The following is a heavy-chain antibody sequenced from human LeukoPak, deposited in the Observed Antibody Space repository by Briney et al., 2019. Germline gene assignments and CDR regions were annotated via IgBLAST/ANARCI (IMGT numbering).Heavy chain of an antibody. V-gene: IGHV3-15*01. CDR2: IKSKTDGGTT. J-gene: IGHJ4*02. CDR3: TTDYDFWSGPYSADY. Sequence: PGGSLRLSCEASGFTFSSYAMSWVRQAPGKGLEWVGRIKSKTDGGTTDYAAPVKGRFTISRDDSKNTLYLQMNSLKTEDTAVYYCTTDYDFWSGPYSADYWGQGTLVTVSS. D-gene: IGHD3-3*01. CDR1: GFTFSSYA.